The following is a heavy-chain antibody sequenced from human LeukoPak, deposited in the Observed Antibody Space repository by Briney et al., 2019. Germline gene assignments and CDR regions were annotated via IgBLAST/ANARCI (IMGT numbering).Heavy chain of an antibody. CDR2: IKQDGSEK. J-gene: IGHJ4*02. CDR1: GFTFSSYA. V-gene: IGHV3-7*01. Sequence: GGSLRLSCAASGFTFSSYAMHWVRQAPGKGLEWVANIKQDGSEKYYVDSVKGRFTISRDNAKNSLYLQMNSLRAEDTAVYYCARKNGLDYWVQGTLVTVSS. CDR3: ARKNGLDY.